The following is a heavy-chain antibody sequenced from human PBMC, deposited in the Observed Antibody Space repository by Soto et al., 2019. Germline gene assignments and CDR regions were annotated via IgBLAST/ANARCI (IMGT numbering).Heavy chain of an antibody. CDR2: ISSNGGST. CDR1: GFTFSSYA. CDR3: VKGPYISSTHYFDY. J-gene: IGHJ4*02. Sequence: SLRLSCSASGFTFSSYAMHWVRQAPGKGLEYVSAISSNGGSTYYADSVKGRFTISRDNSKNTLYLQMSSLTPEDTAVYYCVKGPYISSTHYFDYWGQGTLVTVSS. V-gene: IGHV3-64D*06. D-gene: IGHD6-6*01.